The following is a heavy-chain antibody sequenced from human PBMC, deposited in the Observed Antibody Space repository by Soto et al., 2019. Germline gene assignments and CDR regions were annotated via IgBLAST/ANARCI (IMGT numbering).Heavy chain of an antibody. CDR2: ISYHGRDK. J-gene: IGHJ4*02. CDR1: GFTFSNSG. Sequence: QVQLVESGGGVIQPGRSLRLSCPASGFTFSNSGMPWIRQAPGKGLEWVAVISYHGRDKYYAESVKGRFTISRDNSKNTLYLEMNSLRAEDTAVYYCAKGHLMTTVTSVGYWGQGTLVTVSS. CDR3: AKGHLMTTVTSVGY. V-gene: IGHV3-30*18. D-gene: IGHD4-17*01.